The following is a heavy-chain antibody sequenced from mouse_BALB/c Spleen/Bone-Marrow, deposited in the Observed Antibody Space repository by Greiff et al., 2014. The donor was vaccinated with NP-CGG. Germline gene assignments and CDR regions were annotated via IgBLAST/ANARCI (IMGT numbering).Heavy chain of an antibody. CDR3: ARRGYYGNYYYAMDY. Sequence: SGAELVKPGASVKLSCTASGFNIKDTYMHWVKQRPEQGLEWIGRIDPANGNTKYDPKFQGKATITADTSSNTAYLQLSSLTSEDTAVYCCARRGYYGNYYYAMDYWGQGTSVTVSS. CDR1: GFNIKDTY. V-gene: IGHV14-3*02. CDR2: IDPANGNT. D-gene: IGHD2-1*01. J-gene: IGHJ4*01.